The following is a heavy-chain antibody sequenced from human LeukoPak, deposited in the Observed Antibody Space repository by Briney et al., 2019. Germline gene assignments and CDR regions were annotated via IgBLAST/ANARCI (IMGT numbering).Heavy chain of an antibody. CDR1: GFTFSRYS. J-gene: IGHJ4*02. Sequence: GGPLRLLCAASGFTFSRYSMNGLPHARGEAREGVSSIRSCSSYIYYADSVKGRFTISRDNAKNSLYLQMNSLRAEDTAVYYCARGEGVVVVTAIRDFDYWGQGTLVTVSS. V-gene: IGHV3-21*01. CDR2: IRSCSSYI. CDR3: ARGEGVVVVTAIRDFDY. D-gene: IGHD2-21*02.